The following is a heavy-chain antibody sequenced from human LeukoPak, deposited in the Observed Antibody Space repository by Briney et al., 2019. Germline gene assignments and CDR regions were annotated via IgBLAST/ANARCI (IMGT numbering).Heavy chain of an antibody. V-gene: IGHV3-30*03. CDR2: ISYDGSRK. Sequence: GGSLRLSCRASRFSFSDYDMHWVRQAPGKGLEWVAVISYDGSRKHYGDSVKGRFTISRDNSKNSLYLQMNSLRAEDTAVYYCASLSTYYDFWSGYYTGDYWGQGTLVTVSS. J-gene: IGHJ4*02. CDR1: RFSFSDYD. CDR3: ASLSTYYDFWSGYYTGDY. D-gene: IGHD3-3*01.